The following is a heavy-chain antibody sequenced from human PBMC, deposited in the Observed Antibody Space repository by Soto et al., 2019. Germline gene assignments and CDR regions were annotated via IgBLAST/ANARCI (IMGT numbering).Heavy chain of an antibody. CDR2: IYWNDDK. Sequence: SRPTLVNPTQTLRLTCAFSGFSLSASGASVGWIRQPPGKALEWFAHIYWNDDKRYSPYLRSKHTSSKDTSKYQVVPTSTIKDPADTGTYYRVHRLGVPGLAFEPWGQGTLVTVSS. CDR3: VHRLGVPGLAFEP. D-gene: IGHD2-8*01. CDR1: GFSLSASGAS. J-gene: IGHJ5*02. V-gene: IGHV2-5*01.